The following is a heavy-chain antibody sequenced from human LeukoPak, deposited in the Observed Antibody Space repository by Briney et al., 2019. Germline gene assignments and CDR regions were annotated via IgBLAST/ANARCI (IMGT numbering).Heavy chain of an antibody. V-gene: IGHV1-2*02. CDR1: GYTFTGYY. D-gene: IGHD4-17*01. CDR2: INPNSGGT. CDR3: ARGHTVTAFDY. Sequence: ASVKVSCKASGYTFTGYYMHWVRQAPGQGLEWMGWINPNSGGTHYAQKFQGRVTMTRDTSISTAYMELNSLRSDDTAVYYCARGHTVTAFDYWGQGTLVTVSS. J-gene: IGHJ4*02.